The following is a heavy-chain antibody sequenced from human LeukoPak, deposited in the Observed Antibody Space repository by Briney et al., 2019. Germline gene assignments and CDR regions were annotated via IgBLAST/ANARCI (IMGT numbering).Heavy chain of an antibody. V-gene: IGHV1-69*13. Sequence: GASVKVSCKASGGTFSSYAISWVRQAPGQGLEWMGGIIPIFGTANYAQKFQGRVTITADGSTSTAYMELSSLRSEDTAVYYCARARTNSPYYYGSGRYSPIDYWGQGTLVTVSS. D-gene: IGHD3-10*01. CDR1: GGTFSSYA. CDR2: IIPIFGTA. J-gene: IGHJ4*02. CDR3: ARARTNSPYYYGSGRYSPIDY.